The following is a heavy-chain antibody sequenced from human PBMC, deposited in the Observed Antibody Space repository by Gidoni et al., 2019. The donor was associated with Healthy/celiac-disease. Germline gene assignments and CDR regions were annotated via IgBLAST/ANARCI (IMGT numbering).Heavy chain of an antibody. Sequence: VKGRFTIARDDSKNTLYLQMNSLKTEDTAVYYCTTVSWELGGFDYWGQGTLVTVSS. V-gene: IGHV3-15*01. CDR3: TTVSWELGGFDY. J-gene: IGHJ4*02. D-gene: IGHD1-26*01.